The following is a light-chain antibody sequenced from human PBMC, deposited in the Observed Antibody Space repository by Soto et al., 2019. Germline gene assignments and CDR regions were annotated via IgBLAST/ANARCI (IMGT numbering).Light chain of an antibody. J-gene: IGKJ4*01. Sequence: DIQLTQSPSSVSASIGDTVTITCRASQDITTLLAWYQQKQGQAPKLPIYGRSTLEIGVPSRFSGNGSGTDFTLTISSLQPEDFATYFFHQADSYPHTFSGGTKVELK. CDR1: QDITTL. V-gene: IGKV1D-12*01. CDR2: GRS. CDR3: HQADSYPHT.